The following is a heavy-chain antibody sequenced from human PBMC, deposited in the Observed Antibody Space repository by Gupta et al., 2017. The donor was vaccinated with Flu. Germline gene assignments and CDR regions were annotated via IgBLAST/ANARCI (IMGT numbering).Heavy chain of an antibody. J-gene: IGHJ6*03. D-gene: IGHD3-3*01. V-gene: IGHV3-30*03. Sequence: VAIISYDGSNEYYADSVKGRFTISRDDAKNTLYLQLRSLRPDDTAVYYCARDYYNMEGDNMEGGFWRDYYKDEFYYYYMDVWGNGTTVTVSS. CDR3: ARDYYNMEGDNMEGGFWRDYYKDEFYYYYMDV. CDR2: ISYDGSNE.